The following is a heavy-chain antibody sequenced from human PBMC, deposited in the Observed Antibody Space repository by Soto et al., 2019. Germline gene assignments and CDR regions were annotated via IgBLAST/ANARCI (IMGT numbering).Heavy chain of an antibody. Sequence: ASVKVSCKASGYTFTGYYMHWVRQAPGQGLEWMGWINPNSGGTNYAQKFQGRVTMTRDTSISTAYMELSRLRSDDTAVYYCARALGIAARLWWFDPWGQGTLVTVSS. D-gene: IGHD6-6*01. CDR2: INPNSGGT. V-gene: IGHV1-2*02. CDR3: ARALGIAARLWWFDP. J-gene: IGHJ5*02. CDR1: GYTFTGYY.